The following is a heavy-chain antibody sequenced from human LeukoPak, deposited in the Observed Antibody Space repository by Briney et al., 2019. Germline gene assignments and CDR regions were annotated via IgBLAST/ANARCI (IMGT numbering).Heavy chain of an antibody. Sequence: SETLSLTCTVSGGSISSYYWSWIRQPPGKGLEWIGYIYYSGSTNYNPSLKSRVTISVDTSKNQFSLKLSSVTAADTAVYYCAKDRHIGVSRWFDPWGQGTLVTVSS. J-gene: IGHJ5*02. CDR1: GGSISSYY. D-gene: IGHD2-15*01. CDR2: IYYSGST. V-gene: IGHV4-59*01. CDR3: AKDRHIGVSRWFDP.